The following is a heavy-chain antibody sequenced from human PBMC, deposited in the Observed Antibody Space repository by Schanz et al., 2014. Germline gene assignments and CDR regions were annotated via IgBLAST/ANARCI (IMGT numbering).Heavy chain of an antibody. V-gene: IGHV1-18*04. CDR2: INSYNGNT. J-gene: IGHJ4*02. CDR1: GYRFTSNG. D-gene: IGHD5-12*01. Sequence: QVQLVQSGAEVKKPGASVKVSCKASGYRFTSNGISWVRQAPGQGLEWMGWINSYNGNTNYAQKVQGRVTMTKDTSTSTAYLELWSLRSDDTALYYCARTRYSAYDWKPIVFDYWGQGTLVTVSS. CDR3: ARTRYSAYDWKPIVFDY.